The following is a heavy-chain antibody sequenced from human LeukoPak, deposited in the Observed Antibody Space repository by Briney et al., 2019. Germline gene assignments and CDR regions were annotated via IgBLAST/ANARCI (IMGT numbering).Heavy chain of an antibody. CDR3: AREGTGTAKAQYYYYMDV. V-gene: IGHV4-39*02. Sequence: PSETLSLTCTVSGGSISSSSNYWGWIRQPPEKGLEWIATIYYSGSSYYNPSLKSRVTISVDTSKNQFSLKVNSVTAADTAVYYCAREGTGTAKAQYYYYMDVWGKGTTVTVSS. CDR2: IYYSGSS. J-gene: IGHJ6*03. D-gene: IGHD1-7*01. CDR1: GGSISSSSNY.